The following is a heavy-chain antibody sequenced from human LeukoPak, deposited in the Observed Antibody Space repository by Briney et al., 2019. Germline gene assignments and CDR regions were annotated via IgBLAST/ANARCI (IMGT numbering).Heavy chain of an antibody. J-gene: IGHJ5*02. V-gene: IGHV4-59*01. CDR1: GGSISSYY. Sequence: SETLPLTCTVSGGSISSYYWSWIRQPPGKGLEWIGYIYYSGSTNYNPSLKSRVTISVDTSKNQFSLKLSSVTAADTAVYYCARSTCSSTSCYWFDPWGQGTLVTVSS. CDR3: ARSTCSSTSCYWFDP. CDR2: IYYSGST. D-gene: IGHD2-2*01.